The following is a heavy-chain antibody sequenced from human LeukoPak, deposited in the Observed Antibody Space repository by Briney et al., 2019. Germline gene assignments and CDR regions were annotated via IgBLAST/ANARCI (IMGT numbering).Heavy chain of an antibody. CDR1: GGSISSYY. CDR2: IYYTGSI. V-gene: IGHV4-59*01. J-gene: IGHJ2*01. D-gene: IGHD3-22*01. Sequence: SETLSLTCTVSGGSISSYYWSWIRQPPGKGLEWIGYIYYTGSINYNPSLKSRVTTSVDTSKNQFSLKLSSVTAADTAVYYCAREGYYDSNGYYNWYFDLWGRGTLVTVSS. CDR3: AREGYYDSNGYYNWYFDL.